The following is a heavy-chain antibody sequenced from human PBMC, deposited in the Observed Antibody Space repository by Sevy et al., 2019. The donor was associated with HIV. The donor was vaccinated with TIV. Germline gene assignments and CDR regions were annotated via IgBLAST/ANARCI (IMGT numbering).Heavy chain of an antibody. CDR2: INSDGSST. CDR1: GFTFSSYW. Sequence: GGSLRLSCAASGFTFSSYWVHWVRQAPGKGLVWVSRINSDGSSTSYADSVKGRFTISRDNAKNTLYLQMNSLRAEDTAVYYCARDNGWGAFDIWGQGTMVTVSS. D-gene: IGHD3-16*01. V-gene: IGHV3-74*01. J-gene: IGHJ3*02. CDR3: ARDNGWGAFDI.